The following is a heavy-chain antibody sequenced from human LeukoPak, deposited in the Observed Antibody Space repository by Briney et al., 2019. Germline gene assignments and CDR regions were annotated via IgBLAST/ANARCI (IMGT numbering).Heavy chain of an antibody. CDR1: GFTVSSNY. CDR2: IDSGGTT. Sequence: PGGSLRLSCAASGFTVSSNYMSWVRQAPGKGLEWVSVIDSGGTTNYADSVKGRFTISRDNSKNTMFLQMNSLRAEDTAVYYCASSPYYYDNSGYYKAHYYYYYGMDVWGQGTTVTVSS. CDR3: ASSPYYYDNSGYYKAHYYYYYGMDV. D-gene: IGHD3-22*01. V-gene: IGHV3-53*01. J-gene: IGHJ6*02.